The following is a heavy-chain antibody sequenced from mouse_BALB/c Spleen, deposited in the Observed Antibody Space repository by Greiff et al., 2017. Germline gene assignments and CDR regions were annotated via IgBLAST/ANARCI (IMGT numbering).Heavy chain of an antibody. D-gene: IGHD1-1*01. CDR3: ARGSIYYYGSSYGPLDY. V-gene: IGHV14-3*02. CDR1: GFNIKDTS. J-gene: IGHJ2*01. Sequence: EVKLQQSGAELVKPGASVKLSCTASGFNIKDTSMHWVKQRPEQGLEWIGRIDPANGNTKYDPKFPGKATITADTSSNTAYLQLSSLTSEDTAVYYCARGSIYYYGSSYGPLDYWGQGTTLTVSS. CDR2: IDPANGNT.